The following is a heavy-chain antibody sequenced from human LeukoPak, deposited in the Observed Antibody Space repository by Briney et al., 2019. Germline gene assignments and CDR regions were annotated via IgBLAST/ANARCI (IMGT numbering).Heavy chain of an antibody. CDR3: ARDRRGAYYYVDAFDI. J-gene: IGHJ3*02. V-gene: IGHV1-2*02. CDR1: GYTFTGYY. Sequence: ASVKVSCKASGYTFTGYYMHWVRQAPGQGLEWMGWISPNSGGTNYAQKFRGRVTMTRDTSISTAYMELSRLRSDDTAVYYCARDRRGAYYYVDAFDIWGQGTMVTVSS. D-gene: IGHD3-10*02. CDR2: ISPNSGGT.